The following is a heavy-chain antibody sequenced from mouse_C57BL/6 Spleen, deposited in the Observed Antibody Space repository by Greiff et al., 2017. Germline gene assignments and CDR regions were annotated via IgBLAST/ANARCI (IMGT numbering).Heavy chain of an antibody. CDR1: GYTFTSYW. Sequence: VQLQQPGAELVKPGASVKLSCKASGYTFTSYWMQWVKQRPGQGLEWIGEIDPSDSDTNYNQKFKGKATLTVDTSSSTAYMQLSGLTSEDSAVYYCARTTVVAIDYWGQGTTLTVSS. J-gene: IGHJ2*01. CDR3: ARTTVVAIDY. CDR2: IDPSDSDT. D-gene: IGHD1-1*01. V-gene: IGHV1-50*01.